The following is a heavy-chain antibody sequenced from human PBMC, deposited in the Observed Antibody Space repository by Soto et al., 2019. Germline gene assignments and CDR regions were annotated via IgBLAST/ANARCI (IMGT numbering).Heavy chain of an antibody. CDR2: IHNGGTT. CDR3: ARGAIVESDSRRLDN. CDR1: GASISSGSYY. V-gene: IGHV4-31*03. D-gene: IGHD3-22*01. J-gene: IGHJ4*02. Sequence: QVQLRESGPGLVKASQTLSLSCSVSGASISSGSYYWNWVRQYPGRGLEWIANIHNGGTTYTNPSLRSRVRVSVDTSENQFSLKVTSVTVADTAVYYCARGAIVESDSRRLDNWGQGTLVTISS.